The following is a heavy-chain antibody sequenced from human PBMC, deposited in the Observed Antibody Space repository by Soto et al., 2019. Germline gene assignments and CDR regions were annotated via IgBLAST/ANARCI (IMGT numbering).Heavy chain of an antibody. CDR2: ISAYNGNT. V-gene: IGHV1-18*01. Sequence: QVQLVQSGPELKKPGASVNVSCKASGYTFTTYSIAWVRQVPGHGPEWMGWISAYNGNTNYIQRLQGRITMTRDTSTTTSHMQLRGLRPDDTAVYYCARAVYGGDSGSWYLDLWGRGTHVTVSS. J-gene: IGHJ2*01. D-gene: IGHD2-21*02. CDR3: ARAVYGGDSGSWYLDL. CDR1: GYTFTTYS.